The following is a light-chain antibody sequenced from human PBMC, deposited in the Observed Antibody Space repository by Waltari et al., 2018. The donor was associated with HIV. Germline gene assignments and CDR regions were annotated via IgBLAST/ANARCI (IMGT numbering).Light chain of an antibody. CDR2: QKT. CDR3: QALDSNSAGAV. V-gene: IGLV3-1*01. Sequence: SYELTQPPSVSVSPGHTASTTCSGEKLGDKYACWYQQKPGQSPVLVIYQKTKRPSGIPDGFSAANSGNTATLTISWNQAMDEADYYGQALDSNSAGAVFGGVTTLTVL. J-gene: IGLJ2*01. CDR1: KLGDKY.